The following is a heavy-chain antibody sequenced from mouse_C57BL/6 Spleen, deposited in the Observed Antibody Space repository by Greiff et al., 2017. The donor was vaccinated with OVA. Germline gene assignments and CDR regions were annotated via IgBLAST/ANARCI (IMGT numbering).Heavy chain of an antibody. J-gene: IGHJ4*01. CDR1: GYAFSSYW. CDR3: ARRGFLNAMDY. V-gene: IGHV1-80*01. CDR2: IYPGDGDT. Sequence: QVQLQQSGAELVKPGASVKISCKASGYAFSSYWMNWVKQRPGKGLEWIGQIYPGDGDTNYNGKFKGKATLTADKSSSTAYMQLSSLTSEDSAVYFCARRGFLNAMDYWGQKTSVTVSS.